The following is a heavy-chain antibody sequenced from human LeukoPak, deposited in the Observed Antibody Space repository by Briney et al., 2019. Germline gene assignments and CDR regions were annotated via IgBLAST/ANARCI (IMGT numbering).Heavy chain of an antibody. Sequence: ASVKVSCKASGYTFTSYYMHWVRQAPGQGLEWMGIINPSGGSTSYAQKFQGRVTMTRDTSTSTVYMELSSLRSEDMAVYYCARDGEMATSDLQHWGQGTLVTVSS. CDR1: GYTFTSYY. D-gene: IGHD5-12*01. V-gene: IGHV1-46*01. J-gene: IGHJ1*01. CDR2: INPSGGST. CDR3: ARDGEMATSDLQH.